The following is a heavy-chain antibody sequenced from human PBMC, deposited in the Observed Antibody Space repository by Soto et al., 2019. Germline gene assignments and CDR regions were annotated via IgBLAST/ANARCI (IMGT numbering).Heavy chain of an antibody. V-gene: IGHV3-30*18. CDR2: ISYDGSNK. CDR3: AKAGGAGYYDSSGYYPFPFDY. J-gene: IGHJ4*02. CDR1: GFTFSSYG. D-gene: IGHD3-22*01. Sequence: GGSLRLSCAASGFTFSSYGMHWVRQAPGKGLEWVAVISYDGSNKYYADSVKGRFTISRDNSKNTLYLQMNSLRAEDTAVYYCAKAGGAGYYDSSGYYPFPFDYWGQGTLVTVSS.